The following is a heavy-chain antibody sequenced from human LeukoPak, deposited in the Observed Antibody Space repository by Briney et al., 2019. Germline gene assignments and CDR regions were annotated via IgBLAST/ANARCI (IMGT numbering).Heavy chain of an antibody. CDR2: ISSSGSTI. D-gene: IGHD6-13*01. CDR1: GFTFSSYE. V-gene: IGHV3-48*03. J-gene: IGHJ4*02. CDR3: ARGTRYSSSWYDY. Sequence: GGSLRLSCAASGFTFSSYEMNWVRQAPGKGLEWVSYISSSGSTIYYADSVKGRFTISRDNAKNSLYLQMNSPRAEDTAVYYCARGTRYSSSWYDYWGQGTLVTVSS.